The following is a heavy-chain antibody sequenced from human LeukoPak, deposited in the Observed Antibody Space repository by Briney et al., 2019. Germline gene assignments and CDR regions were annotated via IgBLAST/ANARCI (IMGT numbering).Heavy chain of an antibody. CDR2: ISSSGSTI. CDR1: GFTFSDYY. V-gene: IGHV3-11*01. J-gene: IGHJ4*02. CDR3: ARDRSSGYFYNFDY. D-gene: IGHD3-22*01. Sequence: PGGSLRLSCAASGFTFSDYYMSWIRQAPGKGLEWVSYISSSGSTIYYADSVKGRFTISRDNAKNSLYLQMNSLRAEDTAVYYCARDRSSGYFYNFDYWGQGTLVTVSS.